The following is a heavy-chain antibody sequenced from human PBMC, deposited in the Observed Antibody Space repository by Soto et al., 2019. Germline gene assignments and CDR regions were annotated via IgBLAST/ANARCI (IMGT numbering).Heavy chain of an antibody. CDR3: TTLPLNYYYGSGSYVDY. J-gene: IGHJ4*02. D-gene: IGHD3-10*01. CDR2: IKSKTDGGTT. CDR1: GFTFSNAW. V-gene: IGHV3-15*01. Sequence: GGSLRLSCAASGFTFSNAWMSWVRQAPGKGLEWVGRIKSKTDGGTTDYAAPVKGRFTISRDDSKNTLYLQMNSLRTEDTAVYYCTTLPLNYYYGSGSYVDYWGQGTLVTVSS.